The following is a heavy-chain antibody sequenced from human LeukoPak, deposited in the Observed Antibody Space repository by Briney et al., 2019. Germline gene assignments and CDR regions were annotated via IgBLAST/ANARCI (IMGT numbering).Heavy chain of an antibody. Sequence: SETLSLTCTVSGGSISSGDYYWSWIRQPPGKGPEWIGYIYYSGSTYYNPSLKSRVTISVDTSKNQFSLKLSSVTAADTAVYYCARGGGEGYVTMVRGASDYWGQGTLVTVSS. CDR3: ARGGGEGYVTMVRGASDY. CDR2: IYYSGST. D-gene: IGHD3-10*01. CDR1: GGSISSGDYY. V-gene: IGHV4-30-4*08. J-gene: IGHJ4*02.